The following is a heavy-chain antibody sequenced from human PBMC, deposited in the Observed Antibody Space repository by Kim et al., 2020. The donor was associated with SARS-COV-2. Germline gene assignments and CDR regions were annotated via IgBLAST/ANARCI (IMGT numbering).Heavy chain of an antibody. V-gene: IGHV4-34*01. J-gene: IGHJ6*02. CDR3: ARERGSGWYVPYYYGMDV. CDR1: GGSFSGYY. D-gene: IGHD6-19*01. CDR2: INHSGST. Sequence: SETLSLTCAVYGGSFSGYYWSWIRQPPGKGLEWIGEINHSGSTNYNPSLKSRVTISVDTSKNQFSLKLSSVTAADTAVYYCARERGSGWYVPYYYGMDVWGQGTTVTVSS.